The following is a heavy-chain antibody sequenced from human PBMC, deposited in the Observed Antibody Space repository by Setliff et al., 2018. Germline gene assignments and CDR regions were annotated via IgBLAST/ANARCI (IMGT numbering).Heavy chain of an antibody. CDR3: ARGRPLFDS. Sequence: PSKTLSLTCEVSGDSVSSSHWWSWVRQPPGRGLEWLGEIYHTGSTTYSYNASLKSRVTVSLDKSKNQFSLKLTSVTAADTAVYFCARGRPLFDSWGQGTLVTVSS. CDR2: IYHTGSTTY. CDR1: GDSVSSSHW. V-gene: IGHV4-4*02. J-gene: IGHJ4*02.